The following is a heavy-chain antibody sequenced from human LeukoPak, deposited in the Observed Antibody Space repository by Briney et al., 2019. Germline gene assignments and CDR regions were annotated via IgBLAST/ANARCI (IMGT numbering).Heavy chain of an antibody. J-gene: IGHJ4*02. D-gene: IGHD3-3*01. CDR1: GGTFSSYA. Sequence: SVRVSCKASGGTFSSYAISWVRQAPGQGLEWMGGIIPIFGTANYAQKFQGRVTITADKSTSTAYMELSSLRSEDTAVYYCARNYDFWSGYYSYWGQGTLVTVSS. CDR3: ARNYDFWSGYYSY. V-gene: IGHV1-69*06. CDR2: IIPIFGTA.